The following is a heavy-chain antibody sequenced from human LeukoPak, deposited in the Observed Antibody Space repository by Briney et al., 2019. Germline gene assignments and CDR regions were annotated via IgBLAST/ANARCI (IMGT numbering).Heavy chain of an antibody. Sequence: SETLSLTCTVSGYSISSGYFWGWMRQPPGKGLEWIGSIYQSETAHYNPSLKSRVTISVDTSKNQSSLKLRSVMAADTAVYYCATLCCGSYYMDVWGKGTTVTVSS. J-gene: IGHJ6*03. CDR1: GYSISSGYF. V-gene: IGHV4-38-2*02. CDR2: IYQSETA. CDR3: ATLCCGSYYMDV. D-gene: IGHD2-15*01.